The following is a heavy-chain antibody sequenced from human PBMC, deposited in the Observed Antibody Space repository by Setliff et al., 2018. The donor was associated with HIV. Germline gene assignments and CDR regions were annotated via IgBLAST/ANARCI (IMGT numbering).Heavy chain of an antibody. Sequence: GGSLRLSCAASGFTFNTYTMNWVRRAPGKGPEWVSSITSSSKSAYYADAVKGRFTISRDNAKNLLYLQMTNLTAEDTATYYCARPGAEFDFWNGYFYYYYMDVWGKGTAVTVSS. CDR2: ITSSSKSA. CDR3: ARPGAEFDFWNGYFYYYYMDV. V-gene: IGHV3-21*06. CDR1: GFTFNTYT. J-gene: IGHJ6*03. D-gene: IGHD3-3*01.